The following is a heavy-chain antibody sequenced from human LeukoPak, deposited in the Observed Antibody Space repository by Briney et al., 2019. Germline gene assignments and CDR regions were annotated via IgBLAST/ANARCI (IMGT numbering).Heavy chain of an antibody. CDR3: ARAWTLTLWFGAGMLGYGMDV. CDR1: GYTFTSYD. CDR2: MNPNSGNT. J-gene: IGHJ6*02. Sequence: ASVKVSCKASGYTFTSYDINWVRQATGQGLEWMGWMNPNSGNTGYAQKFQGRVTMTRSTSISTAYMELSSLRSEDTAVYYCARAWTLTLWFGAGMLGYGMDVWGQGTTVTVSS. V-gene: IGHV1-8*01. D-gene: IGHD3-10*01.